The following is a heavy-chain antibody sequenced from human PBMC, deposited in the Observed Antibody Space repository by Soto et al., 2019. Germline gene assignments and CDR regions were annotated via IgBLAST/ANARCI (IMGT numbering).Heavy chain of an antibody. J-gene: IGHJ6*02. V-gene: IGHV1-18*01. CDR2: ISAYNGNT. Sequence: QVQLVQSGAEVKKPGASVKVSRKASGYTFTSYGISWVRQAPGQGLEWMGWISAYNGNTNYAQKLQGRVTMTTDTSTSTAYMELRSLRSDDTAVYYCARDPATTYYYYYGMDVWGQGTTVTVSS. CDR1: GYTFTSYG. D-gene: IGHD1-26*01. CDR3: ARDPATTYYYYYGMDV.